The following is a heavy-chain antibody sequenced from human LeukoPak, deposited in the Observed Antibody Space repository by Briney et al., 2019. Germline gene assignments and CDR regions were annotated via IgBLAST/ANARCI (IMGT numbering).Heavy chain of an antibody. CDR2: TYYRSKWYN. CDR1: GDSVSSNTAG. V-gene: IGHV6-1*01. J-gene: IGHJ4*02. Sequence: SQTLSLTCAISGDSVSSNTAGWNWIRQSPSGGLEWLRRTYYRSKWYNEYAVSVKSRITINPDTSKNQFSLQLNSVPPEDTAVYFCARDIGAGADYWGQGTLVTVSS. CDR3: ARDIGAGADY. D-gene: IGHD6-13*01.